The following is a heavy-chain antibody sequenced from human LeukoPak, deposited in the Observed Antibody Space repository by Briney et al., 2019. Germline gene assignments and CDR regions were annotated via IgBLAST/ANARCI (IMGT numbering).Heavy chain of an antibody. V-gene: IGHV3-74*01. CDR1: GFNFRAYW. CDR2: INSDGTST. CDR3: TFSSYGDHKGVDAFDI. Sequence: GGSLRLSCAASGFNFRAYWMHWVRQDPEKGLVWVSRINSDGTSTNYADSVKGRFTIFRDNARNTVYLQMNSLSAEDTAIYYCTFSSYGDHKGVDAFDIWGQGTMVTVSP. J-gene: IGHJ3*02. D-gene: IGHD4/OR15-4a*01.